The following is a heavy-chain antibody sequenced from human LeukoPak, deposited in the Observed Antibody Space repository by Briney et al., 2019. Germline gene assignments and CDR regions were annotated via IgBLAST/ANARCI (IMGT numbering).Heavy chain of an antibody. Sequence: SETLSLTCTVSGDSINSLDLWSWVRQPPGKGLEWIGETYLSGTTHSNPSVKSRVTISIDKSKNQFFLNLSSVTAADTAVYYCAGLVGRYSSGLYYYYFDYWGQGTLVTVSS. D-gene: IGHD3-22*01. J-gene: IGHJ4*02. CDR2: TYLSGTT. CDR1: GDSINSLDL. V-gene: IGHV4-4*02. CDR3: AGLVGRYSSGLYYYYFDY.